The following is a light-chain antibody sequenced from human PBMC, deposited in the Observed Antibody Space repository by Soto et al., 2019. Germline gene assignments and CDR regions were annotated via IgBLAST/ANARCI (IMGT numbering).Light chain of an antibody. CDR1: QSVNSNY. CDR3: QQDGDGNSQWYS. V-gene: IGKV3-20*01. CDR2: GTS. Sequence: EIVLTQSPGTLSLSPGERVTLSCRASQSVNSNYLAWYQQKPGQAPRLLIYGTSSRATGIPDRFSGSGSGTAFTLSISKLGPEDFAVYSWQQDGDGNSQWYSFGEGTKLEIK. J-gene: IGKJ2*03.